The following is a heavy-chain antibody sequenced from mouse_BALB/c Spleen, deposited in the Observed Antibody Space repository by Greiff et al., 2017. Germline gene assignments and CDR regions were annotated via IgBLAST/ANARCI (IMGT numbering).Heavy chain of an antibody. CDR1: GYSFTSYV. CDR2: INPYNDGT. J-gene: IGHJ4*01. D-gene: IGHD4-1*01. CDR3: ARNWDVRAMDY. V-gene: IGHV1-14*01. Sequence: VQLQQSGPELVKPGASVKMSCKASGYSFTSYVMHWVKQKPGQGLEWIGYINPYNDGTKYNEKFKGKATLTSDKSSSTAYMELSSLTSEDSAVYYCARNWDVRAMDYWGQGTSVTVSS.